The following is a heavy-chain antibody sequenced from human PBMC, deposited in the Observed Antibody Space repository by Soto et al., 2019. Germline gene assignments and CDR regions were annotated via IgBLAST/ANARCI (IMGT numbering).Heavy chain of an antibody. Sequence: SETLSLTCTVSGASVSSGYWSWIRQPPGKGLEWIGFMYFGGSFNYNPSLTSRVTISVDASKNQFSLKVTSVTAADTAVYYCARSRYDTTGFAVDPWGQGILVTVS. CDR2: MYFGGSF. V-gene: IGHV4-59*02. D-gene: IGHD3-22*01. J-gene: IGHJ5*02. CDR3: ARSRYDTTGFAVDP. CDR1: GASVSSGY.